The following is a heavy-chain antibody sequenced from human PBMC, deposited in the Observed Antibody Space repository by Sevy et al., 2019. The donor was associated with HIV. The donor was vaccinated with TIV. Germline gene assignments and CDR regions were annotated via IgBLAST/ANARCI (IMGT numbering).Heavy chain of an antibody. J-gene: IGHJ4*02. V-gene: IGHV3-11*01. Sequence: GGSLRLSCAASGFTFSDYYFSWIRQAPGKGLEWLSYISNDGSALNYADSVKGRFTISRDNAKNSLYLQMNSLRAEDTAVYYCARDLGMNPLTGTWGTGLRFDCWGQGTLVTVSS. D-gene: IGHD7-27*01. CDR1: GFTFSDYY. CDR2: ISNDGSAL. CDR3: ARDLGMNPLTGTWGTGLRFDC.